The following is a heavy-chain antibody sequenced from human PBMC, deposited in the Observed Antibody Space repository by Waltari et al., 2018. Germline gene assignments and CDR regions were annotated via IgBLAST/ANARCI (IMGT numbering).Heavy chain of an antibody. J-gene: IGHJ6*02. V-gene: IGHV5-51*01. CDR1: GYSFTSYW. CDR2: IYPCDSDT. D-gene: IGHD5-12*01. Sequence: EVQLVQSGAEVKKPGESLKISCKGSGYSFTSYWIGWVRQMPGKGLEWMGIIYPCDSDTIYSPCFQGQVTISADKSISTAYLQWSSLKASDTAMYYCARQSGYDLNYYYGMDVWGQGTTVTVSS. CDR3: ARQSGYDLNYYYGMDV.